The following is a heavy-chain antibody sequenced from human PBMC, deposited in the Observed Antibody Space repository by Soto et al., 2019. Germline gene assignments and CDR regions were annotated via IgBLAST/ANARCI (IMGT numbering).Heavy chain of an antibody. V-gene: IGHV3-30*18. CDR2: ISYDGSNK. J-gene: IGHJ4*02. CDR1: GFTFSSYG. CDR3: AKDNEAGSWTGMIGGTDY. D-gene: IGHD3-10*02. Sequence: GGSLRLSCAASGFTFSSYGMHWVRQAPGKGLEWVAVISYDGSNKYYADSVKGRFTISRDNSKNTLYLQMNSLRAEDTAVYYCAKDNEAGSWTGMIGGTDYWGQGTLVTVSS.